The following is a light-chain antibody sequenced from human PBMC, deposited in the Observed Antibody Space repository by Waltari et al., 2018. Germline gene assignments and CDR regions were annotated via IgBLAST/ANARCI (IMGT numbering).Light chain of an antibody. J-gene: IGKJ4*01. CDR3: QHYRDYLT. Sequence: DIQITQSPSSLPAPVGDRVTITCQASQDIDNYLNWYQQQQGKAPKLLIYGASNLAAGVPSRFSGSGSGTHYTLTITGLQPEDFATYYCQHYRDYLTFGSGTTVDIK. V-gene: IGKV1-33*01. CDR1: QDIDNY. CDR2: GAS.